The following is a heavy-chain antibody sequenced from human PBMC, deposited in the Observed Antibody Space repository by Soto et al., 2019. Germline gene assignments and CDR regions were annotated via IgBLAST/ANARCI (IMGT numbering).Heavy chain of an antibody. Sequence: QVQLVESGGGVVQPGRSLRLFCAASGFTFSNYAMHWVRQAPGKGLEWVAVISYDGGNKYYADSVKGRFTISRDNSKNTLYLQMNSLRAEDAAVYYCARDLEMATIIVGRWGQGTLVTVSS. CDR2: ISYDGGNK. J-gene: IGHJ4*02. D-gene: IGHD5-12*01. V-gene: IGHV3-30-3*01. CDR3: ARDLEMATIIVGR. CDR1: GFTFSNYA.